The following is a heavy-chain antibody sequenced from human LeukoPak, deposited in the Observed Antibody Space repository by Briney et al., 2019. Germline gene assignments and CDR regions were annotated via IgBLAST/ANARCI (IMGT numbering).Heavy chain of an antibody. D-gene: IGHD3-10*01. CDR1: GDSISSYY. CDR3: AREGPGRFGAPGPNVYSIDY. Sequence: SSETLSLTCTVSGDSISSYYWSWIRQPPGKGLEWIGYIQYSGSTNYNPSLKSRVTMSVDTSKNQFSLKPTSVTAADTAVYYCAREGPGRFGAPGPNVYSIDYWGQGTLVTVSS. CDR2: IQYSGST. V-gene: IGHV4-59*01. J-gene: IGHJ4*02.